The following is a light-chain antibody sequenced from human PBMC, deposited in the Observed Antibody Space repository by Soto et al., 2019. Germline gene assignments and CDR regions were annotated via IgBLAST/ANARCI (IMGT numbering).Light chain of an antibody. Sequence: EIVLTQSPGTLSLSTGERATLSCRASQSVTKYLAWRQQKPGQAPRLLIYNATNRATGIPDRFSGSGSGTDFTLTISGLEPEDFAVYYCQQRNNWPPSITFGQGTRLEIK. CDR2: NAT. CDR1: QSVTKY. CDR3: QQRNNWPPSIT. V-gene: IGKV3-11*01. J-gene: IGKJ5*01.